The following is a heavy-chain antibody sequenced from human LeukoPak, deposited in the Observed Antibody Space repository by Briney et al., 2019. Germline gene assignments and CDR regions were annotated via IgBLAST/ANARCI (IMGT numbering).Heavy chain of an antibody. CDR1: GFTVSSNC. J-gene: IGHJ4*02. V-gene: IGHV3-66*01. Sequence: GGSLRLSCAASGFTVSSNCMSWVRQAPGKGLEWVSVIYSGGSTYYADSVKGRFTISRDNSKNTLYLQMNSLRAEDTAVYYCARDTGDYYFDYWGQGTLVTVSS. CDR2: IYSGGST. D-gene: IGHD4-17*01. CDR3: ARDTGDYYFDY.